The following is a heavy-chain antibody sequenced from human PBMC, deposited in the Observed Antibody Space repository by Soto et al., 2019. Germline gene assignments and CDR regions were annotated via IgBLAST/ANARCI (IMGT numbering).Heavy chain of an antibody. CDR3: ARAGYDYVWGSYRYNHYGMDV. CDR2: IISDGSST. Sequence: EVQLVESGGGLVQPGGSLRLSCAASGFTFSSYWMHWVRQAPGKGLVWFSRIISDGSSTSYADSVKGRFTISRDNAKNTLYLQMNSLRAEDTAVYYCARAGYDYVWGSYRYNHYGMDVWGQGTTVTVSS. D-gene: IGHD3-16*02. V-gene: IGHV3-74*01. J-gene: IGHJ6*02. CDR1: GFTFSSYW.